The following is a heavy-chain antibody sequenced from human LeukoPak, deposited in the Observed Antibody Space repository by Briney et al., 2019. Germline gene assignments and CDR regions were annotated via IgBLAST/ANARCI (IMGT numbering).Heavy chain of an antibody. V-gene: IGHV1-18*01. D-gene: IGHD2-2*01. CDR1: GYTFTSYG. CDR2: ISAYNGNT. CDR3: ASSPRYCSSTRCGFDP. Sequence: GASVKVSCKASGYTFTSYGISWVRQAPGQGLEWMGWISAYNGNTNYAQKLQGRFTMATDTSTSTAYLELRSLRSDATAVYSCASSPRYCSSTRCGFDPWGQGTLVTVSS. J-gene: IGHJ5*02.